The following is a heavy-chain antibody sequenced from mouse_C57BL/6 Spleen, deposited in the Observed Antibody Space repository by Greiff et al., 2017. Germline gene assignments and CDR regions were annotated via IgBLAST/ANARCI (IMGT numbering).Heavy chain of an antibody. CDR3: ARSPYYYGSREGYYFDY. CDR1: GYTFTNYW. Sequence: QVQLQQSGAELVRPGTSVKMSCKASGYTFTNYWIGWAKQRPGHGLEWIGDIYPGGGYTNYNEKFKGKATLTADKSSSTAYMQFSSLTSEDSAIYYCARSPYYYGSREGYYFDYWGQGTTLTVSS. J-gene: IGHJ2*01. CDR2: IYPGGGYT. V-gene: IGHV1-63*01. D-gene: IGHD1-1*01.